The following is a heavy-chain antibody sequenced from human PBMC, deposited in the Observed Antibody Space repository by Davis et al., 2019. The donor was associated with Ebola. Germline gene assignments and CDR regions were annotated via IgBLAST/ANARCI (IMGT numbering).Heavy chain of an antibody. J-gene: IGHJ6*02. CDR1: GFTFSDYY. V-gene: IGHV3-11*01. Sequence: GESLKISCAASGFTFSDYYMSWIRQAPGKGLEWVSYISSSGSTIYYADSVKGRFTISRDNAKNSLYLQMNSLRAEDTAVYYCARERNYYYGMDVWGQGTTVTVSS. CDR3: ARERNYYYGMDV. CDR2: ISSSGSTI.